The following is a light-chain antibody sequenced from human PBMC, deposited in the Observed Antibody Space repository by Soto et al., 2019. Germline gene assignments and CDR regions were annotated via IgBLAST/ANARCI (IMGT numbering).Light chain of an antibody. J-gene: IGLJ1*01. CDR3: ATWNDGVFV. CDR2: GNT. Sequence: QSVLTQPPSASGTPGQRVTISCSGSTSNIGGSTVSWHQQFPGAAPKLLIYGNTQRPLGVPVRFSASKSDTSASLAISGLQSEDEADYYYATWNDGVFVFGIGTKVTVL. CDR1: TSNIGGST. V-gene: IGLV1-44*01.